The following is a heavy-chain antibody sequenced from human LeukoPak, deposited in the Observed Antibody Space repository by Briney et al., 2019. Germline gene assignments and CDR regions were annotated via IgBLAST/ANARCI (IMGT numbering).Heavy chain of an antibody. CDR1: GFTFSIYA. V-gene: IGHV3-23*01. Sequence: QPGGSLRLSCAASGFTFSIYAMSRVRQAPGKGLQWVSSITSSGDGTYYADPVKGRFTISRDNSENMLYLQMNSLRVEDTAVYFCAKDRPNYYGSNGHYYRRDGDYWGQGTLVTVSS. CDR2: ITSSGDGT. D-gene: IGHD3-22*01. J-gene: IGHJ4*02. CDR3: AKDRPNYYGSNGHYYRRDGDY.